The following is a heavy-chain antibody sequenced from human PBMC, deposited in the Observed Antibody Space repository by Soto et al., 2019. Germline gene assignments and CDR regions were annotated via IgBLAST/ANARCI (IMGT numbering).Heavy chain of an antibody. CDR2: IYYSGSA. J-gene: IGHJ4*02. V-gene: IGHV4-39*01. CDR1: GGSFSTSGYS. Sequence: SETLSLTCTVAGGSFSTSGYSWSLIRQPPGKGLEWIGSIYYSGSAYYNPSLKSRVTISADTPKNQFSLQLSSVTAADTAVFYCAKQVSPRAAGDNWGQGILVTVSS. D-gene: IGHD2-15*01. CDR3: AKQVSPRAAGDN.